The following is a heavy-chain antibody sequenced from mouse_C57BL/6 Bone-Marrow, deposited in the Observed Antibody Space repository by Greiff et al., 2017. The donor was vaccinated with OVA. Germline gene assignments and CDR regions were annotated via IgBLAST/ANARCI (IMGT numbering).Heavy chain of an antibody. CDR1: GFTFSSYG. J-gene: IGHJ2*01. CDR2: ISSGGSYT. CDR3: AIYDYDDY. Sequence: EVKLVESGGDLVKPGGSLKLSCAASGFTFSSYGMSWVRQTPDKRLEWVATISSGGSYTYYPDSVKGRFTISRDNAKNTLYLQMSSLKSEDTAMYYCAIYDYDDYWGQGTTLTVSS. D-gene: IGHD2-4*01. V-gene: IGHV5-6*02.